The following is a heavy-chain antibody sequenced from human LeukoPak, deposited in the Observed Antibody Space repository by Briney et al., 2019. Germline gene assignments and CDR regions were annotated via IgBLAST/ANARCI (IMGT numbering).Heavy chain of an antibody. J-gene: IGHJ6*03. V-gene: IGHV4-59*11. Sequence: SGTLSLTCTVSGGSISSHYWSWIRQPPGKGLEWIGYIYYSGSTNYNPSLKSRATISVDTSKNQFSLKLSSVTAADTAVYYCARGGEQQLVRFYYYYYMDVWGKGTTVTVSS. CDR2: IYYSGST. D-gene: IGHD6-13*01. CDR1: GGSISSHY. CDR3: ARGGEQQLVRFYYYYYMDV.